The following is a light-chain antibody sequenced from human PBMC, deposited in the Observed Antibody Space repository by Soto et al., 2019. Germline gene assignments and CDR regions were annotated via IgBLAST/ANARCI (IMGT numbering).Light chain of an antibody. CDR3: QQYGTSESI. Sequence: IVLTQYPGTLSVSPGERATLSCRASQSVTSRYLAWYQQKHGQAPRLLIYGASTRATDIPDRFSGSVSGADCTLTFSRLQTEDFAVYYCQQYGTSESIFGQGTRLEIK. CDR2: GAS. J-gene: IGKJ5*01. CDR1: QSVTSRY. V-gene: IGKV3-20*01.